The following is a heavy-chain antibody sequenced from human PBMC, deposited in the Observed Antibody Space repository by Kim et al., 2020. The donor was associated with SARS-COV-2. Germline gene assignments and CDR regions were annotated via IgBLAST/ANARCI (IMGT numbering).Heavy chain of an antibody. D-gene: IGHD6-19*01. CDR3: ARDWYSSGWYYYYGMDV. J-gene: IGHJ6*02. Sequence: VKGRFTISGNNSKNTLYLKMNSLRAEDTAVYYCARDWYSSGWYYYYGMDVWGQGTTVTVSS. V-gene: IGHV3-53*01.